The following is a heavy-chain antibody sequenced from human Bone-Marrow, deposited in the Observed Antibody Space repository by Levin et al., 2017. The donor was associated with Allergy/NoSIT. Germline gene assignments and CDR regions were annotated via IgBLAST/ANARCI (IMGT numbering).Heavy chain of an antibody. Sequence: GESLKISCAASGFTLSSYSMHWVRQPPGKGLEWVSSISSSSSYIYYADSVKGRFTISRDNAKNSVNLQMNSLRAEDTAVFYCTRTEYSASNYKGMDVWGQGTTVTVSS. CDR3: TRTEYSASNYKGMDV. CDR2: ISSSSSYI. D-gene: IGHD1-26*01. J-gene: IGHJ6*02. V-gene: IGHV3-21*01. CDR1: GFTLSSYS.